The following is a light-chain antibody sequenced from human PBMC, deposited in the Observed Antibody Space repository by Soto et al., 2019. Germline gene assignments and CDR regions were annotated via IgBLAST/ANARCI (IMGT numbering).Light chain of an antibody. V-gene: IGKV1-27*01. CDR1: QGISNY. J-gene: IGKJ4*01. CDR2: AAS. Sequence: DIPMTQYPSSLSASVGDRVTLTCRASQGISNYLAWYQQKPGKVPKLLIYAASTLQSGVPSRFSGSGSGTDFTLTISSLQPEDVATYYCQKYNSAPLTFGGGTKVDIK. CDR3: QKYNSAPLT.